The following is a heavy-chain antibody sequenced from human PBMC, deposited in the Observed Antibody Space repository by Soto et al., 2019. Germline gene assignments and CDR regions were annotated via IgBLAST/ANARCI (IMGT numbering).Heavy chain of an antibody. CDR1: GYTFITYG. V-gene: IGHV1-18*01. J-gene: IGHJ4*02. D-gene: IGHD3-22*01. CDR3: ARGPTDYYEKSANYFLDY. Sequence: QVQLVQSGAEVKKPGASVKVSCKASGYTFITYGVSWVRQAPGQGLDWLGWISTYNGNTRYAERLQGRVTMTTDTTTNTAYMELRNLRSDDTAVYYCARGPTDYYEKSANYFLDYWGQGTLVTVSS. CDR2: ISTYNGNT.